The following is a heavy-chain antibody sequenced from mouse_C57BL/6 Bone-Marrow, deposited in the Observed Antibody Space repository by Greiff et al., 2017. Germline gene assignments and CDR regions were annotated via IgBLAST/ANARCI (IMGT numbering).Heavy chain of an antibody. CDR2: ISYSGST. Sequence: EVKLQESGPGLAKPSQTLSLTCSVTGYSITSDYWNWIRKFPGNKLEYMGYISYSGSTYYNPSLNSRISITRDTAKNQYYLQLNSVTTEDTATYYCARLGYYYDGFPYYFDYWGQGTTLTVSS. CDR3: ARLGYYYDGFPYYFDY. V-gene: IGHV3-8*01. J-gene: IGHJ2*01. CDR1: GYSITSDY. D-gene: IGHD2-4*01.